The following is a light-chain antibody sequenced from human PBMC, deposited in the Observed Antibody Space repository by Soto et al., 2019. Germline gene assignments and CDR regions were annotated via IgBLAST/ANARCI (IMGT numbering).Light chain of an antibody. CDR2: AAS. V-gene: IGKV1-39*01. CDR1: QYISTY. J-gene: IGKJ1*01. Sequence: DIQMTQSPSSLSASVGDSLTITCRASQYISTYLNWYQQKPGKAPKLLIYAASSLQSGVPSRFSGSGSGTDFTLTINSLQPEDFATYYCQQSYSAPRTFGQGTKVDIK. CDR3: QQSYSAPRT.